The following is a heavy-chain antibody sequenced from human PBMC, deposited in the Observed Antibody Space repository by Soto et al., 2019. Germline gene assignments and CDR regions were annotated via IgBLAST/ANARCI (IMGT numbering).Heavy chain of an antibody. V-gene: IGHV3-23*01. CDR3: AKAAMDCGGDCYSSYFDS. CDR2: ITGNAANT. D-gene: IGHD2-21*02. Sequence: GGSLRLSCSASRFTFGGYAMSWFRQAPGKGLEWVSGITGNAANTVYADSVKGRFTISRDNSKNALYLQLNSLRAEDTAVYFCAKAAMDCGGDCYSSYFDSWGQGALVTVSS. J-gene: IGHJ4*02. CDR1: RFTFGGYA.